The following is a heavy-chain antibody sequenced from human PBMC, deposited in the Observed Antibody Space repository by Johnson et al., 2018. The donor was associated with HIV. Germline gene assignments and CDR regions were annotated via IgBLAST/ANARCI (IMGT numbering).Heavy chain of an antibody. D-gene: IGHD6-13*01. Sequence: VQLVESGGGLIQPGGSLRLSCAASGFTVSSNYMSWVRQAPGKGLEWVSLIYSGGSTYYADSVKGRFTISRDNSKNTLYLQMNSLGAEDTAVYYCARVITEGGTRWAFDIWGQGTIVTVSS. CDR3: ARVITEGGTRWAFDI. CDR1: GFTVSSNY. CDR2: IYSGGST. J-gene: IGHJ3*02. V-gene: IGHV3-53*01.